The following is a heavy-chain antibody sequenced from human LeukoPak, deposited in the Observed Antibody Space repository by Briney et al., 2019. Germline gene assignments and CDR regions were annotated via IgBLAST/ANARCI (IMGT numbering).Heavy chain of an antibody. J-gene: IGHJ4*02. Sequence: GGSLRLSCAASGFTFRSYWMSWVRQAPGKGPEWVSVIYSGGSTYYADSVKGRFTISRDNSKNTLYLQMNSLRAEDTAVYYCARVPPRSGSYYLDYFDYWGQGTLLTVSS. CDR2: IYSGGST. CDR1: GFTFRSYW. D-gene: IGHD3-10*01. CDR3: ARVPPRSGSYYLDYFDY. V-gene: IGHV3-53*01.